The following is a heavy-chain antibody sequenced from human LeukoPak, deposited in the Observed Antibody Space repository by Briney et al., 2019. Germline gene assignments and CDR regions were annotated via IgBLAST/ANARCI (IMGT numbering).Heavy chain of an antibody. Sequence: PGGSLRLSCAASGFTFSSYSMNWVRQAPGKGLEWVSSISSSSYIYYADSVKGRFTISRDNAKNSLYLQMNSLRAEDTAVYYCARGYFDWLLSNFDYWGQGTLVTVSS. D-gene: IGHD3-9*01. J-gene: IGHJ4*02. CDR2: ISSSSYI. CDR3: ARGYFDWLLSNFDY. V-gene: IGHV3-21*01. CDR1: GFTFSSYS.